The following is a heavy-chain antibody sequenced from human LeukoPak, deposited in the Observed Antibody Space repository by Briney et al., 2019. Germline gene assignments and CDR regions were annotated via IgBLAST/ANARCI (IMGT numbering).Heavy chain of an antibody. Sequence: SVEVSCKASGGTFSSYAISWVRQAPGQGLEWMGGIIPIFGTANYAQKFQGRVTITADESTSTAYMELSSLRSEDTAVYYCARVGSYSSSSDVWGQGTTVTVSS. D-gene: IGHD6-6*01. CDR3: ARVGSYSSSSDV. V-gene: IGHV1-69*01. J-gene: IGHJ6*02. CDR1: GGTFSSYA. CDR2: IIPIFGTA.